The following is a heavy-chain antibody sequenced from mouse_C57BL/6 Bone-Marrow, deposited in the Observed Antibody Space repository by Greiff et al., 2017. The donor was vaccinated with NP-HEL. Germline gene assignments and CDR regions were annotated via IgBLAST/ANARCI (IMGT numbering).Heavy chain of an antibody. CDR1: DSEVFPIAY. Sequence: QVQLQQSGSELRSPGSSVKLSCKDFDSEVFPIAYMSWVRQKPGHGFEWIGGILPSIGRTIYGEKFEDKATLDADTLSNTAYLELNSLTSEDSAIYYCARGDYGVTTVVAKDYYAMDYWGQGTSVTVSS. CDR2: ILPSIGRT. D-gene: IGHD1-1*01. V-gene: IGHV15-2*01. J-gene: IGHJ4*01. CDR3: ARGDYGVTTVVAKDYYAMDY.